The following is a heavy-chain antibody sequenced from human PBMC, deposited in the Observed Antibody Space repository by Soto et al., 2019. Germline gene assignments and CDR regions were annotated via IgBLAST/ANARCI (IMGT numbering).Heavy chain of an antibody. CDR2: LYYGRSA. CDR3: ALRSMAVVPEY. CDR1: GASISSYY. Sequence: QVQLQESGPGLGKPSETLSLTCAVSGASISSYYCSWIRKPPGKGLESIGYLYYGRSANYNPSLKSRVTLSVDTSTNQCSLTLSSMTAADTAVYYCALRSMAVVPEYWGQGTLVTVSS. V-gene: IGHV4-59*01. D-gene: IGHD3-22*01. J-gene: IGHJ4*02.